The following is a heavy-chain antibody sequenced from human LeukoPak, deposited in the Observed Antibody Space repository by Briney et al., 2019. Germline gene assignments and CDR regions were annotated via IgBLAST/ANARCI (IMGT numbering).Heavy chain of an antibody. CDR2: ISAYNGNT. CDR1: GYTFTSYG. D-gene: IGHD6-13*01. J-gene: IGHJ4*02. V-gene: IGHV1-18*01. Sequence: ASVKVSCKASGYTFTSYGISWVRQAPGQGLEWMGWISAYNGNTNYAQKLQGRVTMTTDTSTSTAYMELRSLRPDDTAVYYCARDTPFRIAAGGCFDYWGQGTLVTVSS. CDR3: ARDTPFRIAAGGCFDY.